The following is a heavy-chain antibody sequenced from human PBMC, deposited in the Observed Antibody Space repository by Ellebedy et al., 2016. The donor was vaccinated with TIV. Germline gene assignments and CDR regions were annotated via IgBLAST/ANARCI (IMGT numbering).Heavy chain of an antibody. Sequence: MPSETLSLTCTVSGGSISSYYWSWIRQSPGKGLEWIGYIYYSGSTNYNPSLKSRVTISVDTSKNQFSLKLSSVTAADTAVYYCARDRRIAVADPTYHYYYYGMDVWGQGTMVTVSS. CDR1: GGSISSYY. J-gene: IGHJ6*02. D-gene: IGHD6-19*01. CDR3: ARDRRIAVADPTYHYYYYGMDV. V-gene: IGHV4-59*01. CDR2: IYYSGST.